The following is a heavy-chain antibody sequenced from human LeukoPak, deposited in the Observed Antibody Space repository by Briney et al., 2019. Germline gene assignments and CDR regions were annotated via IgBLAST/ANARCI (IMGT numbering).Heavy chain of an antibody. D-gene: IGHD3-3*01. V-gene: IGHV4-39*01. CDR3: ARVFGVVQDAFDI. Sequence: SETLSLTCTVSGGSISSSSYYWGWIRQPPGKGLEWIGSIYYSGSTYYNPSLKSRVTISVDTSKNQFSLKLSSVTAADTAVYYCARVFGVVQDAFDIWGQGTMVTVSS. CDR2: IYYSGST. CDR1: GGSISSSSYY. J-gene: IGHJ3*02.